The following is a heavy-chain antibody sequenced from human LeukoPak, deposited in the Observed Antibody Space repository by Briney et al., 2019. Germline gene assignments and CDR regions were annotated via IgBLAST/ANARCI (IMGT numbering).Heavy chain of an antibody. CDR2: IKQDGSEK. CDR3: VVAAAFDI. V-gene: IGHV3-7*01. D-gene: IGHD2-15*01. Sequence: PGGPLRLSCEASGFTVSGTYMSWVRQAPGKGLEWVANIKQDGSEKYYVDSVKGRITISRDNAKNSLYLQMNSLRAEDTAVYYCVVAAAFDIWGQGTMVTVSS. J-gene: IGHJ3*02. CDR1: GFTVSGTY.